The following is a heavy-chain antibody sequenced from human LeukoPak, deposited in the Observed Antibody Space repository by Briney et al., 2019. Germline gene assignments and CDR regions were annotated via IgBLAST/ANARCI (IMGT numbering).Heavy chain of an antibody. J-gene: IGHJ5*02. D-gene: IGHD2-2*02. CDR1: GYTFTTYE. CDR3: ARAPKSFYCSSTSCSTTRWFDP. Sequence: ASVKVSCKASGYTFTTYEINWVRQATGQGLEWMGWMNPNSGNTGYAQKFQGRVTITRNTSISTAYMELSSLRSEDTAVYYCARAPKSFYCSSTSCSTTRWFDPWGQGTLVTVSS. V-gene: IGHV1-8*03. CDR2: MNPNSGNT.